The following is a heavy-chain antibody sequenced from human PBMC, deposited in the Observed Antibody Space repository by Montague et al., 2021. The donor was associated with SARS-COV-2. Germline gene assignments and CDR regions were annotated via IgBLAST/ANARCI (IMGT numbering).Heavy chain of an antibody. CDR1: GGSISTCY. CDR2: IYYSGST. D-gene: IGHD4-17*01. Sequence: SETLSLTCTVSGGSISTCYWNWIRQPPGKGLEWISYIYYSGSTNYIPSLKSRATISLDTSKNQFSLKLNSVTAADTAVYFCARTWSDYGDYEAFDLWGQGTMVTVSS. CDR3: ARTWSDYGDYEAFDL. V-gene: IGHV4-59*13. J-gene: IGHJ3*01.